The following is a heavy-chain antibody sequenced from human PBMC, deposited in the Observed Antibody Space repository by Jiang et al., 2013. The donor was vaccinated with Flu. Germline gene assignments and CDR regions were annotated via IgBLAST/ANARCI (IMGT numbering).Heavy chain of an antibody. CDR3: ARHSTEEMGYTYFPLKF. Sequence: GAEVKKPGESLKISCKGSGYSFSNYWIGWVRQMPGKGLEWMGIIHPADSDTRYRPSFQGQVTISADKSLSTAYLQWSSLRASDTAMYYCARHSTEEMGYTYFPLKFWGQGTLVTVSS. CDR1: GYSFSNYW. CDR2: IHPADSDT. V-gene: IGHV5-51*01. J-gene: IGHJ4*02. D-gene: IGHD5-24*01.